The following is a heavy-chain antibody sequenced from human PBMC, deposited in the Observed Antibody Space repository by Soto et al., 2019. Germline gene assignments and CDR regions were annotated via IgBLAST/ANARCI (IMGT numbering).Heavy chain of an antibody. CDR3: ARDTSGWSNRNFDY. V-gene: IGHV3-48*03. CDR2: ISSSGSTI. Sequence: GGSLRLSCAASGFTFSSYEMNWVRQAPGKGLEWVSYISSSGSTIYYADSVKGRFTISRDNAKNSLYLQMNSLRAEDTAVYYCARDTSGWSNRNFDYWGQGTLVTVSS. D-gene: IGHD6-19*01. CDR1: GFTFSSYE. J-gene: IGHJ4*02.